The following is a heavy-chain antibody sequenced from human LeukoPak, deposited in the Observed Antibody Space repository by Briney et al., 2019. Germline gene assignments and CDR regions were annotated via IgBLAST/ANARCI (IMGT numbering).Heavy chain of an antibody. D-gene: IGHD1-1*01. CDR1: GGSISGYY. J-gene: IGHJ4*02. CDR2: IYSSGST. CDR3: ARRPQLASQAYIRRYYFDY. V-gene: IGHV4-59*12. Sequence: PSETLSLTCTVSGGSISGYYWSWIRQPPGKGLEWIGYIYSSGSTNYNPSLKSRVTISVDTSKNQFSLKLGSVTAADTAVYYCARRPQLASQAYIRRYYFDYWGQGTLVTVSS.